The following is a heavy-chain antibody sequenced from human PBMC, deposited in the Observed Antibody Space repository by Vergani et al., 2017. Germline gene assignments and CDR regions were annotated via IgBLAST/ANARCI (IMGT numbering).Heavy chain of an antibody. D-gene: IGHD3-16*01. CDR1: GDSIISRSYY. CDR2: IYNSGNG. V-gene: IGHV4-39*01. Sequence: QMQLQESGPGLVKASETLSLTCTVSGDSIISRSYYWGWIRQPPGKGLEWIGSIYNSGNGDSSSSLKSLVTLSADTSKNQFSLRLTSVTAADTAVYYCASVKYYSDSTSHFRGRYFDVWGRGTLVTVPS. J-gene: IGHJ2*01. CDR3: ASVKYYSDSTSHFRGRYFDV.